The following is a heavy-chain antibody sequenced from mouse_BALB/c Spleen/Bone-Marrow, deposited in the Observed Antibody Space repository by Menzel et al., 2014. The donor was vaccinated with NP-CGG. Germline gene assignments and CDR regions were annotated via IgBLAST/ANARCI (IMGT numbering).Heavy chain of an antibody. CDR1: GFDFSGYW. Sequence: EVKLQESGGGLVQPGGSLKLSCAVSGFDFSGYWMSWVRPAPGRGLEWIGEINPESSTINYTPSLKDKFSISRVNAKNTLYLQMSKVRSEDTALYYCARRYYYGYVDYWGQGASVTVSS. V-gene: IGHV4-1*02. CDR3: ARRYYYGYVDY. D-gene: IGHD1-2*01. J-gene: IGHJ4*01. CDR2: INPESSTI.